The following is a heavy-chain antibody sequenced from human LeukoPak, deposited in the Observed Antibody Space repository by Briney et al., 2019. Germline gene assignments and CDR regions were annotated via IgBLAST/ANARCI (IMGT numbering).Heavy chain of an antibody. Sequence: ASVKVSCKASGYTFTTYDINWVRQATVQGLEWMGWMNPNSGNTGYAQKFQGRVTMTRNTSISTAYMELSSLRSEDTAVYYCANTRAGYGDYVLDYWGQGTLVTVSS. V-gene: IGHV1-8*01. CDR3: ANTRAGYGDYVLDY. CDR1: GYTFTTYD. CDR2: MNPNSGNT. D-gene: IGHD4-17*01. J-gene: IGHJ4*02.